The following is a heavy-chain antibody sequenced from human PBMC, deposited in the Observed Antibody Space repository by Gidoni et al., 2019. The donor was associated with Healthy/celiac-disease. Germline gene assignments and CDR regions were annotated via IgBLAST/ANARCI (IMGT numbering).Heavy chain of an antibody. V-gene: IGHV1-69*01. Sequence: QVQLVQSGAEVKKPGSSVKVSCRAYEGTFSSHAISWVRQAPGQGLEWMGGIIPIFGTANYAQKFQGRVTITADESTSTAYMELSSLRSEDTAVYYCARDRDIVVVPAAVDPSFYYYYYGMDVWGQGTTVTVSS. CDR3: ARDRDIVVVPAAVDPSFYYYYYGMDV. CDR1: EGTFSSHA. CDR2: IIPIFGTA. D-gene: IGHD2-2*01. J-gene: IGHJ6*02.